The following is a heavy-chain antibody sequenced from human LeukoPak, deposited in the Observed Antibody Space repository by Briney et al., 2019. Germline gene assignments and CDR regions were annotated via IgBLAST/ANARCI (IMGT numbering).Heavy chain of an antibody. Sequence: SETLSLTCTVSGGSISSGSYYWSWIRQPAGKGLEWIGRIYTSGNTNYNPSLKSRVTISVDTSKNQFSLKLSSVTAADTAVYYCARALGGYFDYWGQGTLVTVSS. D-gene: IGHD3-16*01. V-gene: IGHV4-61*02. CDR1: GGSISSGSYY. CDR3: ARALGGYFDY. J-gene: IGHJ4*02. CDR2: IYTSGNT.